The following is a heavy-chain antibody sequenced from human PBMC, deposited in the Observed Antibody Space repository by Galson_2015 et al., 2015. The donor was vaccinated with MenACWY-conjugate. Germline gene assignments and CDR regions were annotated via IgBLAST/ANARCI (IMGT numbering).Heavy chain of an antibody. CDR1: GFTFSSSA. J-gene: IGHJ4*02. CDR2: ISYDGSKK. Sequence: SLRLSCAASGFTFSSSAMHWVRQGPGEGLEWVSIISYDGSKKYYADSVKGRFTISRDNSKNTLYLQMNSLRAEDTAVYDCARDREMAIITFLDSWGQGTLVTVSS. V-gene: IGHV3-30*04. D-gene: IGHD5-24*01. CDR3: ARDREMAIITFLDS.